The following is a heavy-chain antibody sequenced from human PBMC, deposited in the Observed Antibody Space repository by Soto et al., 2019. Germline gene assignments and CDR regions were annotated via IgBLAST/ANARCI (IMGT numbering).Heavy chain of an antibody. CDR1: GFTFSSYS. V-gene: IGHV3-21*01. CDR2: ISSSSSYI. D-gene: IGHD4-17*01. J-gene: IGHJ3*02. CDR3: VGDYFTSGAFDI. Sequence: PGGSLRLSCAASGFTFSSYSMNWVRQAPGKGLEWVSSISSSSSYIYYADSVKGRFTISRDNAKNSLYLQMNSLRAEDTAVYYCVGDYFTSGAFDIWGQGTMVTVSS.